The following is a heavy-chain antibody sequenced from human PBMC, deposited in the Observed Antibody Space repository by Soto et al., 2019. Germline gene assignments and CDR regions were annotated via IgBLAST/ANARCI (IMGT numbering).Heavy chain of an antibody. V-gene: IGHV3-23*01. Sequence: PWGSLRLCGAASVFTFSDDAMSWIRQAPGKGLEWVSLIDGVSHSTSYADSVKGRFTISRDYSKNTLFLQMNSLRAEDTAIYYCAKHRDVAYDLEAGFYHSGMDVWGQGTTVTVSS. D-gene: IGHD3-16*01. CDR3: AKHRDVAYDLEAGFYHSGMDV. CDR2: IDGVSHST. CDR1: VFTFSDDA. J-gene: IGHJ6*02.